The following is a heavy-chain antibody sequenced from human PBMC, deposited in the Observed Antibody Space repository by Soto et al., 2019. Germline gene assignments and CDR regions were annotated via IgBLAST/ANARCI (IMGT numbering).Heavy chain of an antibody. J-gene: IGHJ5*02. Sequence: GASVKVSCKASGYTFISYYMHWVRQAPGQGLEWMGIINPSGGSTNYAQKFQGRVTMTRDTSTSTVYMELSSLRSEDTAMYYCALLGGYSHPFVPWGQGTLVTVSS. CDR3: ALLGGYSHPFVP. V-gene: IGHV1-46*03. D-gene: IGHD5-18*01. CDR1: GYTFISYY. CDR2: INPSGGST.